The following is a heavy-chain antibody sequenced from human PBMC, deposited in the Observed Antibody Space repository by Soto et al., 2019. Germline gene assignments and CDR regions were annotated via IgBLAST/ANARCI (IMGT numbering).Heavy chain of an antibody. CDR2: ISGSGGST. J-gene: IGHJ4*02. Sequence: GGSLRLSCAASGFTFSSYAMSWVRQAPGKGLEWVSAISGSGGSTYYADSVKGRFTISRDNSKNTLYLQMNSLRAEDTAVYYCANSERGNWNSGFDYWGQGTLVTVSS. CDR1: GFTFSSYA. D-gene: IGHD1-7*01. V-gene: IGHV3-23*01. CDR3: ANSERGNWNSGFDY.